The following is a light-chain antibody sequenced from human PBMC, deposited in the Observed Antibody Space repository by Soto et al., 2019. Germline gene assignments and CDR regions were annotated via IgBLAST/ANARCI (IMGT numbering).Light chain of an antibody. J-gene: IGLJ1*01. Sequence: ALTQPASVSGSPGQSITISCTGTSSDVGGYNYVSWYQQHPGKAPKLMIYNVSNRPSGVSNRFSGSKSGNTASLTISGLQAEDEADYYCSPYTTSSSVFGTGTKVTVL. CDR3: SPYTTSSSV. CDR1: SSDVGGYNY. CDR2: NVS. V-gene: IGLV2-14*01.